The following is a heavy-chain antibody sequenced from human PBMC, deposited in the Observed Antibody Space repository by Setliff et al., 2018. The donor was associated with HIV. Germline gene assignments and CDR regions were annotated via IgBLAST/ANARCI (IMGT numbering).Heavy chain of an antibody. CDR1: GGSISSGSYY. J-gene: IGHJ4*02. CDR3: ARTRGRAPVSYYFDN. Sequence: PSETLSLTCTVSGGSISSGSYYWSWIRQPAGKGLEWIGHIHASGNTNYNPPLNSRVTMSVDTSRDQFSLKLSSVTAADTAVYYCARTRGRAPVSYYFDNWGQGRLVTVSS. CDR2: IHASGNT. V-gene: IGHV4-61*09. D-gene: IGHD2-2*01.